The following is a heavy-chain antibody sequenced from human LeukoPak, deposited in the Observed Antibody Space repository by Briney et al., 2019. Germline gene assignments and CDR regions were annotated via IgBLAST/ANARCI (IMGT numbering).Heavy chain of an antibody. CDR3: ARHEERDMVRGVNIDY. Sequence: GESLKISCKGSGYSFTGYWIAWVRQMPGKGLEWMGIIYPGDSDTRYSPSFQGQVTISADKSISTAYLQWGSLKASDTAMYYCARHEERDMVRGVNIDYWGQGTLVTVSS. D-gene: IGHD3-10*01. CDR2: IYPGDSDT. J-gene: IGHJ4*02. CDR1: GYSFTGYW. V-gene: IGHV5-51*01.